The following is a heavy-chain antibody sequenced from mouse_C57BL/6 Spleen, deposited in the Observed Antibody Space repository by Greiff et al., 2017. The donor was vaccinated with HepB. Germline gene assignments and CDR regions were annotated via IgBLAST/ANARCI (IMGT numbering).Heavy chain of an antibody. CDR3: ARLGYGSSSDY. J-gene: IGHJ2*01. CDR2: IHPNSGST. V-gene: IGHV1-64*01. Sequence: QVQLQQPGAELVKPGASVKLSCKASGYTFTSYWMHWVKQRPGQGLEWIGMIHPNSGSTNYNEKFKSKATLTVDISSSTAYTQLSSLTSEDSAVYYCARLGYGSSSDYWGQGTTLTVSS. D-gene: IGHD1-1*01. CDR1: GYTFTSYW.